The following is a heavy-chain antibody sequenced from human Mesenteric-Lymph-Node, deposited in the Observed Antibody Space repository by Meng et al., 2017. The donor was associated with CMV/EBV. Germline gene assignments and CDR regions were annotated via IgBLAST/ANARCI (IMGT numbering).Heavy chain of an antibody. J-gene: IGHJ3*02. V-gene: IGHV3-74*01. CDR3: ARVARIQLADAFDI. CDR2: INSDGSST. CDR1: GFTFSSYW. D-gene: IGHD5-18*01. Sequence: GESLKISCAASGFTFSSYWMHWVRQAPGKGLVWVSRINSDGSSTSYADSVKGRFTISRDNAKNTLYLQMNSLRAEDTAVYYCARVARIQLADAFDIWGQGNPGHRLL.